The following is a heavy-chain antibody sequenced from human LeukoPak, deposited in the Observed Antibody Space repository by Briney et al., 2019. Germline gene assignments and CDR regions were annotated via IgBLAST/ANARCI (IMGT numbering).Heavy chain of an antibody. CDR3: ARERRDYGDYEFYYYYYYMDV. CDR1: GGTFSSYA. D-gene: IGHD4-17*01. CDR2: IIPIFGTA. J-gene: IGHJ6*03. V-gene: IGHV1-69*13. Sequence: ASVKVSCKASGGTFSSYAISWVRQAPGQGLEWMGGIIPIFGTANYAQKFQGRVTITADESTSTAYMELSSLRSEDTAVYYCARERRDYGDYEFYYYYYYMDVWGKGTTVTISS.